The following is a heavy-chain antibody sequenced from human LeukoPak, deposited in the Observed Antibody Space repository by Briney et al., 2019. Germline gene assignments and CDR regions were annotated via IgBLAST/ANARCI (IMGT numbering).Heavy chain of an antibody. Sequence: SQTLSLTCAISGDSVSSNSAAWIWIRQSPARGLEWLGRTYYRSKWYHDYAVSVKSRITINPDTSKNQFSLQLNSVTPEDTAVYSCARDALEYSSGWYWFDPWGQGTMVTVSS. J-gene: IGHJ5*02. CDR3: ARDALEYSSGWYWFDP. D-gene: IGHD6-19*01. CDR1: GDSVSSNSAA. CDR2: TYYRSKWYH. V-gene: IGHV6-1*01.